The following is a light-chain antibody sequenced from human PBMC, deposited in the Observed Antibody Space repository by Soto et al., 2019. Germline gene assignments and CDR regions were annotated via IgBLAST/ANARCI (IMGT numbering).Light chain of an antibody. V-gene: IGKV3-15*01. Sequence: EIVMTQSPATLSVSPGERATLSCRASQSVSSNLAWYQQKSGQTPRLLIYGASTRATDIPARFSGSGSGTEFTLTISSLQSEDFAVYSCQQYDNWPLTFGGGNKVEI. CDR3: QQYDNWPLT. CDR1: QSVSSN. J-gene: IGKJ4*01. CDR2: GAS.